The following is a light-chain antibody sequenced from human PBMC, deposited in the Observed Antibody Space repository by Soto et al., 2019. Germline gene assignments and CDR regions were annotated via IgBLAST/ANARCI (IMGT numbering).Light chain of an antibody. CDR1: QDISNY. CDR2: DAS. Sequence: DIQMTQSPSSLSASVGDRVTITCQASQDISNYLNWYQQKPGKAPKLLIYDASNLETGVPSRFSGSGSGTDFTFTISSLQPEDIATYYCNQYYNLSSITFGQGTRLEIK. V-gene: IGKV1-33*01. CDR3: NQYYNLSSIT. J-gene: IGKJ5*01.